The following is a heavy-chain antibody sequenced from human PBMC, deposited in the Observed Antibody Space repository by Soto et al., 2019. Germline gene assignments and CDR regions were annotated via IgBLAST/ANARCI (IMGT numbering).Heavy chain of an antibody. V-gene: IGHV4-61*01. Sequence: PSETLSLTCTVSGGSVSSGSYYWSWTRQPPGKGLEWIGYMYYSGSTNYNPSLKSRVTISLDTSKNQFSLKLSSVTAADTAVYFCARTRDFWSGNDAFDIWGQGTMVTVSS. CDR2: MYYSGST. CDR1: GGSVSSGSYY. CDR3: ARTRDFWSGNDAFDI. D-gene: IGHD3-3*01. J-gene: IGHJ3*02.